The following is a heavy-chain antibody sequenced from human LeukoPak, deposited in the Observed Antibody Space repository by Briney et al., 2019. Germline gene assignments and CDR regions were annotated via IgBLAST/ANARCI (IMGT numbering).Heavy chain of an antibody. D-gene: IGHD4-17*01. CDR1: GLTFSSYA. V-gene: IGHV3-23*01. J-gene: IGHJ4*02. CDR2: ISGSGGST. CDR3: ARDYADYVGYFFFDY. Sequence: GGSLRLSCAASGLTFSSYAMSWVRQAPGKGLEWVSAISGSGGSTYYADSVKGRFTISRGNSKNTLYLQMNSLRAEDTAVYYCARDYADYVGYFFFDYWGQGTLVTVSS.